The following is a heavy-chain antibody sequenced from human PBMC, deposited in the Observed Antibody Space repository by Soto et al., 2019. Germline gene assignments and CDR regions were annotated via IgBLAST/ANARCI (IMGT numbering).Heavy chain of an antibody. Sequence: QVQLVQSGAEVKKPGASVKVSCKASGYTFTCYGISWVRQAPGQGLEWMGWISACNGNTNYAQKLQGRVTMTTDRSTSTADMEVRSLRSDDTAVDYCARGYGSVIGPYDGMDVWGQGTTVTVSS. CDR1: GYTFTCYG. J-gene: IGHJ6*02. CDR2: ISACNGNT. D-gene: IGHD3-10*01. CDR3: ARGYGSVIGPYDGMDV. V-gene: IGHV1-18*01.